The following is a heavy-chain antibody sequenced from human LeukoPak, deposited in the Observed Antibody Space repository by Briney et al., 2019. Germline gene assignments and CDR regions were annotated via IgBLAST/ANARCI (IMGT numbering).Heavy chain of an antibody. CDR2: ISGSGGST. CDR1: RFTFSSSA. CDR3: AKGGPKSFDY. Sequence: GGSLRLSCAASRFTFSSSAMSWVRQAPGKGLEWVSTISGSGGSTYSTDSVKGRFTISRDNSKSTLYLQMNSLRVEDTAIYYGAKGGPKSFDYWGKGPWSPSPQ. V-gene: IGHV3-23*01. J-gene: IGHJ4*03.